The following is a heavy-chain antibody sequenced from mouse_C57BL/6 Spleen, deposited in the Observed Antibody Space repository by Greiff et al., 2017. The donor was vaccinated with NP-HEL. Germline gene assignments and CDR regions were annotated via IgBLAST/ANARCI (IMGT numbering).Heavy chain of an antibody. J-gene: IGHJ4*01. V-gene: IGHV1-53*01. CDR1: GYTFTSYW. CDR2: FNPSNGGT. CDR3: AIGRRAMDY. Sequence: QVQLQQPGTELVKPGASVKLSCKASGYTFTSYWMHWVKQRPGQGLEWIGNFNPSNGGTNYNEKLKSKATLTVDKSSSTAYMQLSSLTSEDSAVYYCAIGRRAMDYWGQGTSVTVSS.